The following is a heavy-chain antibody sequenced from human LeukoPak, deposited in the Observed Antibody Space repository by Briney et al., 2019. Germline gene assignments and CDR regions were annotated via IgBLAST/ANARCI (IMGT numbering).Heavy chain of an antibody. J-gene: IGHJ3*02. V-gene: IGHV4-59*01. CDR2: IYYSGST. D-gene: IGHD3-22*01. Sequence: SETLSLTCTVSGGSISTYYWSWIRQPPGKGLEWIGYIYYSGSTNYNPSLKSRVTISVDTSKNQFSLKLTSVTAADTAVYYCARSLRSGYLDAFDIWGQGTMVTVSS. CDR1: GGSISTYY. CDR3: ARSLRSGYLDAFDI.